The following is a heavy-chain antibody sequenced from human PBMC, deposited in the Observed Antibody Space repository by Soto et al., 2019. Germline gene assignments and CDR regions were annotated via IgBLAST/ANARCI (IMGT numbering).Heavy chain of an antibody. V-gene: IGHV3-30*18. CDR3: AKDFMGVVPAAIPHFQFDP. CDR2: ISYDGSNK. D-gene: IGHD2-2*02. J-gene: IGHJ5*02. CDR1: GFTCSSYG. Sequence: PGWSMRLSCAASGFTCSSYGMHWVRQAPGKGLEWVAVISYDGSNKYYADSVKGRFTISRDNSKKTLYLQMNSLRAEETAVYYGAKDFMGVVPAAIPHFQFDPWGKGTRVTVSS.